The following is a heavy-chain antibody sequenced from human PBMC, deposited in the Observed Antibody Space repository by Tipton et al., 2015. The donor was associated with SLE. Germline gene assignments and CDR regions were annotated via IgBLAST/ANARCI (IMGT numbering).Heavy chain of an antibody. CDR1: GGSISSFY. J-gene: IGHJ2*01. CDR2: IFYSGST. Sequence: TLSLTCTVSGGSISSFYWSWIRQPPGKGLEWIGYIFYSGSTNYYPSLKSRVTMSVDPSKNQFSLKLSSVTAADTAVYHCARARVNTVDSGSLYFDLWGRGTLVTVSS. D-gene: IGHD1-26*01. CDR3: ARARVNTVDSGSLYFDL. V-gene: IGHV4-59*01.